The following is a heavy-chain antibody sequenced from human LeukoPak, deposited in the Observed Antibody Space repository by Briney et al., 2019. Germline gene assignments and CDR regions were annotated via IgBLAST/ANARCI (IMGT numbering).Heavy chain of an antibody. Sequence: PGGSLRLSCAASGFTFSSYGMHWVRQAPGKGLEWVAVISYDGSNKYYADSVKGRFTISRDNSKNTLYLQMNSLRAEDTAVYYCARDMVLYYDSSGDDAFDIWGQGTMVTVSS. CDR2: ISYDGSNK. V-gene: IGHV3-30*03. CDR3: ARDMVLYYDSSGDDAFDI. D-gene: IGHD3-22*01. J-gene: IGHJ3*02. CDR1: GFTFSSYG.